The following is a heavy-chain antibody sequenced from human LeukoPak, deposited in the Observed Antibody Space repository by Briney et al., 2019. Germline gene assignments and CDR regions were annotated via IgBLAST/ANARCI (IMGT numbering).Heavy chain of an antibody. J-gene: IGHJ6*02. D-gene: IGHD6-6*01. Sequence: SETLSLTCTVSGGSISSYYWSWIRQPAGKGLEWIGRIYTSGSTNYNPSLKSRVTMSVDTSKNQFSLKLSSVTAADTAVYYCARDTGQLVSYYYGMDVWGQGTTVTVSS. CDR1: GGSISSYY. V-gene: IGHV4-4*07. CDR2: IYTSGST. CDR3: ARDTGQLVSYYYGMDV.